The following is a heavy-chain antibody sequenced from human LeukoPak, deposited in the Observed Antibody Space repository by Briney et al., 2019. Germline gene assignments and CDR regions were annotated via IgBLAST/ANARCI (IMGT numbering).Heavy chain of an antibody. J-gene: IGHJ5*02. CDR2: FDPEDGET. Sequence: ASVKVSCKVSGYTLTELSMHWVRQAPGKGLEWMGGFDPEDGETIYAQKFQGRVTMTEDTSTDTAYMELSSLRSEDTAVYYCATRSKYCSSTSCYTDNWFDPWGQGTLVTVSS. CDR3: ATRSKYCSSTSCYTDNWFDP. V-gene: IGHV1-24*01. D-gene: IGHD2-2*02. CDR1: GYTLTELS.